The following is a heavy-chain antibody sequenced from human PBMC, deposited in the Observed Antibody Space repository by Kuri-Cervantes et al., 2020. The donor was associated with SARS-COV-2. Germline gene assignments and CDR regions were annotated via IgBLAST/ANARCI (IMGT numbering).Heavy chain of an antibody. D-gene: IGHD5-18*01. CDR2: INPNSGGT. J-gene: IGHJ4*02. CDR1: GYTFTGYY. V-gene: IGHV1-2*02. Sequence: ASVKVSCKASGYTFTGYYMHWVRQASGQGLEWMGWINPNSGGTNYAQKFQGRVTMTRDTSISTAYMELSRLRSEDTAVYYCATAGTTAMALFDYWGQGTLVTVSS. CDR3: ATAGTTAMALFDY.